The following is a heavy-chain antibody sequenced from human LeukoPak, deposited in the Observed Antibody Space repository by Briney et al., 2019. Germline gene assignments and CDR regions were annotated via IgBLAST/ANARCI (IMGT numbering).Heavy chain of an antibody. CDR3: ARIHYYYYMDV. Sequence: GGSLRLSCAASGFTFSSSAMSWVRQAPGKGLEWVSTISGSDSSTYYADSVKGRFTISRDNSKNTLYPQMNSLRAEDTAVYYCARIHYYYYMDVWGKGTTVTVSS. J-gene: IGHJ6*03. CDR1: GFTFSSSA. CDR2: ISGSDSST. D-gene: IGHD2/OR15-2a*01. V-gene: IGHV3-23*01.